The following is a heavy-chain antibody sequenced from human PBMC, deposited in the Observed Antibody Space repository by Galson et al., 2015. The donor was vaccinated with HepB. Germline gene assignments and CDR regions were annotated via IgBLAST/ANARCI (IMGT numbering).Heavy chain of an antibody. J-gene: IGHJ4*02. Sequence: QSGAEVKKPGESLRISCKGSGYRFTNYWITWVRQMPGKGLEWMGRINPSDSNTHYSPSLQGHVTISADRSISTAYLQWSSLKASDTAMYYCTKQGTGTAPFDYWGQGTLVTVSS. D-gene: IGHD1/OR15-1a*01. CDR1: GYRFTNYW. CDR2: INPSDSNT. V-gene: IGHV5-10-1*01. CDR3: TKQGTGTAPFDY.